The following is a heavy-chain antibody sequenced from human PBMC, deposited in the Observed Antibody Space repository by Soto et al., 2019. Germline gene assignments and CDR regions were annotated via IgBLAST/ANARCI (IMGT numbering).Heavy chain of an antibody. D-gene: IGHD1-26*01. Sequence: QVQLVESGGGVVQPGRSLRLSCAASGFMFSSYAMHWVRQAPGKGLEWVAVKTYDGSNKYYADSVKGRFTISRDNSKNTLYLQMNGVRAEDTAVYYCARAGGLLVDYWGQGTLVTVSS. J-gene: IGHJ4*02. CDR3: ARAGGLLVDY. CDR2: KTYDGSNK. V-gene: IGHV3-30-3*01. CDR1: GFMFSSYA.